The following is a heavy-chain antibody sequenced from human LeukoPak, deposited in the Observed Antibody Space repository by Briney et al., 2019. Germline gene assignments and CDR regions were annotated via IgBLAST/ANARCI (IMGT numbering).Heavy chain of an antibody. CDR2: IYSGGST. CDR3: ARDEGFYGSALNDY. Sequence: PGGSLRLSCAASGFTVSSNYMSWVRQAPGKGLEWVSVIYSGGSTYYADSVKGRFTISRHNSKNTLYLQMNSLRAEDTAVYYCARDEGFYGSALNDYWGQGTLVTVSS. J-gene: IGHJ4*02. D-gene: IGHD4-17*01. V-gene: IGHV3-53*04. CDR1: GFTVSSNY.